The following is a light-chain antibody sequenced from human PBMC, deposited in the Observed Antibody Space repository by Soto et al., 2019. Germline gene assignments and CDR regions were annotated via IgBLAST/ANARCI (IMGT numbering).Light chain of an antibody. CDR1: QGISDY. CDR3: QQFNAHPLT. Sequence: DIQLTQSPSFLSASVGDRVTISCRASQGISDYLAWYQQKPGKAPKLLIYGASTLQSGVPSRFSGSASGTEFTLPISSLQPEDFATYFCQQFNAHPLTFGGGTKLEIK. CDR2: GAS. J-gene: IGKJ4*01. V-gene: IGKV1-9*01.